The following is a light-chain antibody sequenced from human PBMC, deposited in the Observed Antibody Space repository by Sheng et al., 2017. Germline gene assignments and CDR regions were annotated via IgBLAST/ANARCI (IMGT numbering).Light chain of an antibody. CDR3: QQSDSIPIT. CDR2: AVS. J-gene: IGKJ5*01. CDR1: QSVGSN. Sequence: EIVMTQSPATLSVSPGESATLSCRASQSVGSNLAWHQHKPGQAPRLLMSAVSTRATGIPARFSGSGSGTEFTLTISSLQSEDFATYYCQQSDSIPITFGQGTRLEI. V-gene: IGKV3-15*01.